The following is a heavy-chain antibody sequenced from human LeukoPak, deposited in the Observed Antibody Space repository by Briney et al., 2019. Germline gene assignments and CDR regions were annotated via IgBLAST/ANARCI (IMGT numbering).Heavy chain of an antibody. V-gene: IGHV3-21*05. CDR3: ARGHFGLDV. D-gene: IGHD3-3*02. Sequence: KSGGSLRLSCAVSGFTFSTKSMNWVRQAPGKGLEWVSYISLNGGDTMYADSVKGRFTISRDNAQNSLYLQMNSLTADDTAVYYCARGHFGLDVWGQGTTVIVSS. J-gene: IGHJ6*02. CDR2: ISLNGGDT. CDR1: GFTFSTKS.